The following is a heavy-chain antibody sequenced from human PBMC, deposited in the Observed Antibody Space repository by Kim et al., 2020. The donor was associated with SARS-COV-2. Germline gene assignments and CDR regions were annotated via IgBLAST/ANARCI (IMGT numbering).Heavy chain of an antibody. V-gene: IGHV3-30*02. Sequence: GGSLRLSCTASGFTFSTFSMHWVRQAPGKGLEWVALIRTDESKTNYAESVKDRFTISRDNAKNTLYMQMNSLRAEDTDIYYCARIIGSATMSGDVWGQGTMVTVSS. CDR3: ARIIGSATMSGDV. CDR2: IRTDESKT. D-gene: IGHD3-10*01. J-gene: IGHJ3*01. CDR1: GFTFSTFS.